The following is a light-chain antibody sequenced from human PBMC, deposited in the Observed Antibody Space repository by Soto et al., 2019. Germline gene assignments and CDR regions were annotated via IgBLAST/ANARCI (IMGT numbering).Light chain of an antibody. V-gene: IGKV3-11*01. CDR1: QSVSRF. CDR3: QHRLSWPLT. CDR2: DAS. J-gene: IGKJ4*01. Sequence: EIVLTQSPATLSLSPGERATISCRASQSVSRFFVWYQQKRGQPPRLLIYDASIRATGIPVRFGGSGSGTDFTLTISSLEPEDFAVYYCQHRLSWPLTFGGGTTVEMK.